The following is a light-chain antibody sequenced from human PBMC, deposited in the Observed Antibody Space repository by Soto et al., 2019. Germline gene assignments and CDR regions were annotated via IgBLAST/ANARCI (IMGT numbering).Light chain of an antibody. J-gene: IGLJ1*01. Sequence: QSVLTQPASVSGSPGQSITISCTGTSSDVGGYNYVSWFQHRPGKAPKLMIYEVTNRPSGVPNRFSASKSGNTASLTISGLQAEDEAYYFWSSYTDNGSLYVFGTGTKVTVL. CDR3: SSYTDNGSLYV. CDR1: SSDVGGYNY. V-gene: IGLV2-14*01. CDR2: EVT.